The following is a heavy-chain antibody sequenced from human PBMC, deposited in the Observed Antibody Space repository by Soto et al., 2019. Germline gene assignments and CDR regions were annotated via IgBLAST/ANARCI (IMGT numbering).Heavy chain of an antibody. V-gene: IGHV1-3*01. CDR1: GYTFTRYA. CDR3: ARDETFAWNDDLDF. CDR2: INARNGNT. J-gene: IGHJ4*02. D-gene: IGHD1-1*01. Sequence: QVLLVQSGAEVTKPGASVKVSCKASGYTFTRYAMHWVRQAPGQGLEWMGWINARNGNTKYSQKFQDRVTITRDTSASKAYMELSSLRSEDTAIYYCARDETFAWNDDLDFWGQGTLVTVSS.